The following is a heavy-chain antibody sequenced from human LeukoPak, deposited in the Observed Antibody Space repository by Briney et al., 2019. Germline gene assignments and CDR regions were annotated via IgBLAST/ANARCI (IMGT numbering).Heavy chain of an antibody. J-gene: IGHJ4*02. Sequence: SETLSLTCAVYGGSFSGYYWSWIRQPPGKGLEWIGYIYYSGSTNYNPSLKSRVTISVDTSKNQFSLKLRSVTAADTAVYYCARHGYSYGNADYWGQGTLVTVSS. CDR1: GGSFSGYY. V-gene: IGHV4-59*08. CDR2: IYYSGST. CDR3: ARHGYSYGNADY. D-gene: IGHD5-18*01.